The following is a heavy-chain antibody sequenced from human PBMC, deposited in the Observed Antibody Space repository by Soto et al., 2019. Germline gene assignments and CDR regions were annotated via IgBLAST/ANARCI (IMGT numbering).Heavy chain of an antibody. CDR1: GFTFGNYW. D-gene: IGHD4-17*01. V-gene: IGHV3-74*01. CDR3: ARDFTTAETPGDDFDY. Sequence: EVQLVESGGGLVQPGGSLRLSCAVSGFTFGNYWMHWVRQPPGRGLMWVARIKAAGRTTSYADSVEGRFTISRDNAKNTLSLEMNSLRAEETAIYYCARDFTTAETPGDDFDYWGQGPVVTVSS. CDR2: IKAAGRTT. J-gene: IGHJ4*02.